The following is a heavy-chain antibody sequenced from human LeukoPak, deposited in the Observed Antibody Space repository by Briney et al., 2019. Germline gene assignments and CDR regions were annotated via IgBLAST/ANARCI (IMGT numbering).Heavy chain of an antibody. CDR2: ISGSGGST. CDR1: GFTFSSYA. D-gene: IGHD3-22*01. V-gene: IGHV3-23*01. Sequence: GGSLRLSCAASGFTFSSYAMSWVRQAPGKGLEWVSAISGSGGSTYYADSVKGRFTISRDNSKNTLYLQMNSLRAEDTAVYYCAKWAYYYDSSGYGLFDYWGQGTLVTVSS. CDR3: AKWAYYYDSSGYGLFDY. J-gene: IGHJ4*02.